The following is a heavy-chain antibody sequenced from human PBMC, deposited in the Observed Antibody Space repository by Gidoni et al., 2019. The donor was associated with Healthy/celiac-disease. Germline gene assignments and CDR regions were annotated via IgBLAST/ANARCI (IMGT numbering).Heavy chain of an antibody. CDR1: GFTFDDYA. V-gene: IGHV3-9*01. D-gene: IGHD3-3*01. CDR3: AKVGYDFWYYYYMDV. Sequence: EVQLVEYGGGLVQPGRSLRLSCAASGFTFDDYAMHWVRQAPGKGLEWVSGIRWNSGSIGDADSVKGRFTISRDNAKNSLYLQMNSLRAEDTALYYCAKVGYDFWYYYYMDVWGKGTTVTVSS. J-gene: IGHJ6*03. CDR2: IRWNSGSI.